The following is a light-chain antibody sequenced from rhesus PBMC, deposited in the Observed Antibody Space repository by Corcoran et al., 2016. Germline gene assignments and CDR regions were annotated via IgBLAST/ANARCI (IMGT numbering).Light chain of an antibody. CDR2: SAS. CDR3: QQYNDLLT. J-gene: IGKJ4*01. Sequence: EIVMTQSPATLSLSPGETATLSCRASESVGSYLAWYKQKPGQAPKLLVHSASFRATGIPDRFSGRGSRTDCTLTISSLEPEDVGVYHCQQYNDLLTFGGGTKVEIK. V-gene: IGKV3-40*01. CDR1: ESVGSY.